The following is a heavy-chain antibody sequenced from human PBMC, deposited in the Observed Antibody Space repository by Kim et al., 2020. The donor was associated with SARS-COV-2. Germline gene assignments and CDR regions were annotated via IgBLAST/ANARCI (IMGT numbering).Heavy chain of an antibody. Sequence: GGSLRLSCAGSEVSVTNIYMNWIRQAPGKRLEWVSVIYSDGTAYYTDSVKGRFTISRDSSKNTVYVQMNSLRAEDAAVYYCARDWSFDVWGRGTLVFVSS. J-gene: IGHJ2*01. CDR2: IYSDGTA. CDR1: EVSVTNIY. CDR3: ARDWSFDV. V-gene: IGHV3-53*01. D-gene: IGHD3-3*01.